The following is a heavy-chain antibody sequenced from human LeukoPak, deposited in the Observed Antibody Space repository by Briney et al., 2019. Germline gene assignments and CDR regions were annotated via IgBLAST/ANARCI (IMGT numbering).Heavy chain of an antibody. V-gene: IGHV3-33*06. D-gene: IGHD6-25*01. CDR2: IRRDGSHK. CDR3: AKSSIMLGAGRLGSIDF. CDR1: GFAFNDFA. J-gene: IGHJ4*02. Sequence: RSLTLSCAASGFAFNDFAMYWVRQAPGKGLDWVALIRRDGSHKYYAHSIKGRFTISRDNSKNTLYLQMSSLRAEDTAVYYCAKSSIMLGAGRLGSIDFWGQGTLVTVSS.